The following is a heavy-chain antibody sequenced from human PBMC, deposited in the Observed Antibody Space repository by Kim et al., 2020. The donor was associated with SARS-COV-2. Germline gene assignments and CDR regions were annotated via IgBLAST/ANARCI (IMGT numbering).Heavy chain of an antibody. D-gene: IGHD5-12*01. CDR2: YAT. V-gene: IGHV3-73*01. Sequence: YATAYAASLKGRFTISRDDSKNTAYLQMNSLRAEDTAVYYCTSLTPSGETYWGQGTLVTVSS. CDR3: TSLTPSGETY. J-gene: IGHJ4*02.